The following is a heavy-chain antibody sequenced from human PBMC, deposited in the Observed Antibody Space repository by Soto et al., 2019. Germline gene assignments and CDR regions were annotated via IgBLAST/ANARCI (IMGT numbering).Heavy chain of an antibody. J-gene: IGHJ4*01. D-gene: IGHD3-22*01. V-gene: IGHV3-11*01. CDR3: SRSHLYYDRSDYPAY. CDR1: GFTFSDYY. Sequence: GGSLRLSCAASGFTFSDYYMSWVRQAPGKGQERVSYISSNGSNKYYADSVKGRFTISRDNAKNTLYLQMNSLRAEDTAVYYYSRSHLYYDRSDYPAYWGQGTLVTVSS. CDR2: ISSNGSNK.